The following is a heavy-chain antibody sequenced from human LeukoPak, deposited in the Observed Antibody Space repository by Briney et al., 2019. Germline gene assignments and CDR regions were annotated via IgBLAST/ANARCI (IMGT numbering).Heavy chain of an antibody. V-gene: IGHV1-18*01. J-gene: IGHJ4*02. D-gene: IGHD4-17*01. CDR1: GYTFTNYG. Sequence: GASVKVSCKASGYTFTNYGISWVRQAPGQGLEWMGWISAYNGNTNYAQKFQGRVTMTTDTYTTTAYMELRSLRSDDTAVYYCSREIYGRFDYWGQGALFTVSS. CDR2: ISAYNGNT. CDR3: SREIYGRFDY.